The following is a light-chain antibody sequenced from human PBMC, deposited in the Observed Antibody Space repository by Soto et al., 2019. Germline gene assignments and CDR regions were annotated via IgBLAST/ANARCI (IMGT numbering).Light chain of an antibody. CDR3: QQSFITPPLT. Sequence: DIQMPQSPSSLAASIGDIITITCRASQSISTYLNWYQQKPGQAPTLLLYGASTLQNGVPSRFSGSGSATDYSLTISGLQPEDFATYYCQQSFITPPLTFGGGTKVEMK. V-gene: IGKV1-39*01. CDR1: QSISTY. J-gene: IGKJ4*01. CDR2: GAS.